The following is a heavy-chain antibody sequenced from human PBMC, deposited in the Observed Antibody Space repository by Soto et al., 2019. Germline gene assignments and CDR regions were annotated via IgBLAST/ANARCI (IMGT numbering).Heavy chain of an antibody. CDR3: ARDVITIFGVAPSRTYYMDV. CDR1: GYTFTSYY. J-gene: IGHJ6*03. Sequence: GASVKVSCKASGYTFTSYYMHWVLQAPGQGLEWMGIINPSGGSTSYAQKFQGRVTMTRDTSTSTVYMELSSLRSEDTAVYYCARDVITIFGVAPSRTYYMDVWGKGTTVTVSS. CDR2: INPSGGST. V-gene: IGHV1-46*03. D-gene: IGHD3-3*01.